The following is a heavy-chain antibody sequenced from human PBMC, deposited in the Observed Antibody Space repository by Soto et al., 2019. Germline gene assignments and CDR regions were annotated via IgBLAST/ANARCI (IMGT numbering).Heavy chain of an antibody. D-gene: IGHD3-10*01. CDR3: ASSSGSGSYSSLYYYGIAV. CDR1: GGSFSGYY. CDR2: INHSGST. V-gene: IGHV4-34*01. Sequence: SETLSLTCAVYGGSFSGYYLSWIRQPPGKGLEWIGEINHSGSTNYNPSLKSRVTISVDTSKNQFSLKLSFVAAADTAVYLCASSSGSGSYSSLYYYGIAVWGQGTTVTVSS. J-gene: IGHJ6*02.